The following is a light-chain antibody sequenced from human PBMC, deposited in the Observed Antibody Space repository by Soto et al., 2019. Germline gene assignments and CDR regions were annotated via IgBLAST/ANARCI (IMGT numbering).Light chain of an antibody. CDR2: GAS. CDR1: QSVSSNY. J-gene: IGKJ1*01. CDR3: PQYGSSPRT. V-gene: IGKV3-20*01. Sequence: EIVLTQSPGTLSLSPGERATLSCRASQSVSSNYLAWYQQKPGQAPRLLIYGASSRATGIPDRFSGSGSGTDFTLTISRLEPEVFAVYYCPQYGSSPRTFGQGTKV.